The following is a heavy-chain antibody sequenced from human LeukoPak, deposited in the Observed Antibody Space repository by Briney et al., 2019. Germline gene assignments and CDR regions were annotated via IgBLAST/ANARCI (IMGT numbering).Heavy chain of an antibody. CDR1: GYTFTGYY. CDR3: ARDSSSWDLYYYYMDV. J-gene: IGHJ6*03. D-gene: IGHD6-13*01. Sequence: GASVKVSCKASGYTFTGYYMHWVRQAPGQGLEWMGWINPNSGGTNYAQKFQGRVTMTRNTSISTAYMELSSLRSEDTAVYYCARDSSSWDLYYYYMDVWGKGTTVTVSS. CDR2: INPNSGGT. V-gene: IGHV1-2*02.